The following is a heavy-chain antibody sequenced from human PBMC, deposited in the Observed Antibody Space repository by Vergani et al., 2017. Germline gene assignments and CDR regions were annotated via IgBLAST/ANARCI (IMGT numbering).Heavy chain of an antibody. D-gene: IGHD3-10*01. CDR3: ARGLLWFGEASGWFDP. CDR1: GGSISSGGYY. CDR2: IYYSGST. J-gene: IGHJ5*02. V-gene: IGHV4-31*03. Sequence: QLQLQESGPGLVKPSETLSLTCTVSGGSISSGGYYWSWIRQHPGKGLEWIGYIYYSGSTYYNPSLKSRVTISVDTSKNQFSLKLSSVTAADTAVYYCARGLLWFGEASGWFDPWGQGTLVTVSS.